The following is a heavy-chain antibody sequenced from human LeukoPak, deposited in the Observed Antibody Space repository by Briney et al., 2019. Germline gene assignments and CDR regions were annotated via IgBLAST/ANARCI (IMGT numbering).Heavy chain of an antibody. CDR2: INSDGSTP. V-gene: IGHV3-74*01. CDR3: ARDKSYGMDV. Sequence: GGSLRLSCAASGFTLSNDGMHWVRQAPGKGLVWVSRINSDGSTPTYADSVKGRFTISRDNAKNTLYLQMNSLRAEDTAVYYCARDKSYGMDVWGQGTTVTVSS. CDR1: GFTLSNDG. J-gene: IGHJ6*02.